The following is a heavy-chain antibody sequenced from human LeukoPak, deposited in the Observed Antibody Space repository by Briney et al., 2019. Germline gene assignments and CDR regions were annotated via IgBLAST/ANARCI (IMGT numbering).Heavy chain of an antibody. J-gene: IGHJ4*02. CDR1: GFTFDDYA. D-gene: IGHD3-22*01. Sequence: GGSLRLSCAASGFTFDDYAMHWVQQAPGKGLEWVSGISWNSGSIGYADSVKGRFTISRDNAKNSLYLQMNSLRAEDTALYYCAKGAFHDSSGYCDYWGQGTLVTVSS. CDR3: AKGAFHDSSGYCDY. V-gene: IGHV3-9*01. CDR2: ISWNSGSI.